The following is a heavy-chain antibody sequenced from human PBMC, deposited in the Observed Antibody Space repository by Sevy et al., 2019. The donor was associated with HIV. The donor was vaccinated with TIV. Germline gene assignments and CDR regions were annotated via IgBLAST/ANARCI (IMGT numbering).Heavy chain of an antibody. J-gene: IGHJ4*02. CDR3: ARHMRRGSSYFDY. V-gene: IGHV4-61*01. Sequence: SETLSLTCTVSGGSVSSGSYYWSWIRQPPGKGLEWIGYIYYSGSINYNPSLKSRVTISVDTSKNQFSLKLSSVTTADTAVYYCARHMRRGSSYFDYWGQGTLVTVSS. CDR2: IYYSGSI. D-gene: IGHD6-6*01. CDR1: GGSVSSGSYY.